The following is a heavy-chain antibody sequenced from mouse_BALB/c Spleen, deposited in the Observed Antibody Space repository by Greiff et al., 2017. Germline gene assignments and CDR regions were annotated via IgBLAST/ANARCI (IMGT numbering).Heavy chain of an antibody. CDR3: ARGYGGSSWDY. Sequence: VQLQQSGAELVKPGASVKLSCTASGFNIKDTYMHWVKQRPEQGLEWIGRIDPANGNTKYDPKFQGKATITADTSSNTAYLQLSSLTSEDTAVYYCARGYGGSSWDYWGQGTTLTVSS. J-gene: IGHJ2*01. D-gene: IGHD1-1*01. CDR1: GFNIKDTY. V-gene: IGHV14-3*02. CDR2: IDPANGNT.